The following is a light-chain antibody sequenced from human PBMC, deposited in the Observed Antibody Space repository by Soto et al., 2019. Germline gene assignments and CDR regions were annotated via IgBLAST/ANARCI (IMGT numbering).Light chain of an antibody. V-gene: IGKV1-5*01. J-gene: IGKJ2*01. CDR3: QKYNDYST. CDR1: QNIRTW. Sequence: DIEITQSPSTLSASVGDRVTITCRASQNIRTWLAWYQQKPGQPPRLLISDASSLQSGVPSRFSGSGSGTEFTLTISSLHPDDFATYYCQKYNDYSTFGQGTQVDI. CDR2: DAS.